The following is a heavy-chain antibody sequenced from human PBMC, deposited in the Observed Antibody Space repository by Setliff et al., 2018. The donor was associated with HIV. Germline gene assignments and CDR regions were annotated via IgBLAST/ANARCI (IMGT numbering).Heavy chain of an antibody. CDR2: IYHSGST. CDR1: GGSFSGYY. D-gene: IGHD3-16*02. CDR3: ALRSPGGPRDSTWGSHRYDAFDT. J-gene: IGHJ3*02. Sequence: SETLSLTCAVYGGSFSGYYRSWIRQPPGKGLEWIGSIYHSGSTYYNPSLRSRAIMSADTSKNQFSLKLSSVTAADTAVYYCALRSPGGPRDSTWGSHRYDAFDTWGQGTAVTVSS. V-gene: IGHV4-34*01.